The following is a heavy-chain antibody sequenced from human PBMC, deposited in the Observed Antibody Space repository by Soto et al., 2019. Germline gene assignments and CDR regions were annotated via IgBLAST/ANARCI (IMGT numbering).Heavy chain of an antibody. Sequence: SVKVSCKASGGTFSSYTISWVRQAPGQGLEWMGRIIPILGIANYAQKFQGRVTITADKSTSTAYMELSSLRSEDAAVYYCARAKEAFAPPSLDYWGQGTLVTVSS. J-gene: IGHJ4*02. V-gene: IGHV1-69*02. CDR2: IIPILGIA. CDR1: GGTFSSYT. CDR3: ARAKEAFAPPSLDY.